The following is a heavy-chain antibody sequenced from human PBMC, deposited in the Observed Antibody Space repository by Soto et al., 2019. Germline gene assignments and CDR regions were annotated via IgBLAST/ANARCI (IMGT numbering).Heavy chain of an antibody. CDR1: GFTFSSYG. CDR2: ISYDGSNK. V-gene: IGHV3-30*18. Sequence: QVQLVESGGGVVQPGRSLRLSCAASGFTFSSYGMHWVRQAPGKGLEWVAVISYDGSNKYYADSVKGRFTISRDNSKNTLYLQMNSLRAEDTAVYYCAKDMVRGVITYYYYGIDVWGQGTTVTVSS. CDR3: AKDMVRGVITYYYYGIDV. D-gene: IGHD3-10*01. J-gene: IGHJ6*02.